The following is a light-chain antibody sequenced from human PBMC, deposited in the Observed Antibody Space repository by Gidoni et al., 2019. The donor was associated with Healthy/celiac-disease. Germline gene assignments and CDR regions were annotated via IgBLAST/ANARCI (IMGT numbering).Light chain of an antibody. CDR1: QSISSW. CDR2: KAS. V-gene: IGKV1-5*03. J-gene: IGKJ2*01. Sequence: DIQMTQSPSTLSASVGDRVTITCRASQSISSWLAWYQQKPGKAPKLLIYKASSLESGAPARFGGSGSGTEFTLTISSLQPDDFATYYCQQYNSYSYTFGQGTKLEIK. CDR3: QQYNSYSYT.